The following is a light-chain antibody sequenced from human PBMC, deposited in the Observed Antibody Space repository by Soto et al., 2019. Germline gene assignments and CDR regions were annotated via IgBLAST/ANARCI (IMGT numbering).Light chain of an antibody. Sequence: QSALXQPASVSGSPVQSITISCTGTSSDVGGYNYVSWYQQHPGKAPKLMIYDVSNRPSGVSNRFSGSKSGNTASLTISGLQAEDEADYYCSSYTSSSTEVFGTGTKVTVL. V-gene: IGLV2-14*01. J-gene: IGLJ1*01. CDR2: DVS. CDR1: SSDVGGYNY. CDR3: SSYTSSSTEV.